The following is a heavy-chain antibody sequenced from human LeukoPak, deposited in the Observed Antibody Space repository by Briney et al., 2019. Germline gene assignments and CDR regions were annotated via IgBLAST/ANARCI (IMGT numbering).Heavy chain of an antibody. V-gene: IGHV3-21*01. Sequence: GGSLRLSCAASGFTFSSYSMNWVRQAPGKGLEWVSSISSSSSYIYYADSVKGRFTISRDNAKNSLYLQMNSLRAEDTAVYYCARDRLTMIVVVPLDYWGQGTLVTVSS. CDR3: ARDRLTMIVVVPLDY. J-gene: IGHJ4*02. CDR1: GFTFSSYS. D-gene: IGHD3-22*01. CDR2: ISSSSSYI.